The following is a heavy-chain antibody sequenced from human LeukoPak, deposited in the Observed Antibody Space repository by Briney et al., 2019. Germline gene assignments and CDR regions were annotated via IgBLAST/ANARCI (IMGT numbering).Heavy chain of an antibody. Sequence: SETLSLTCAVYGGSFSGYYWSWIRQPPGKGLEWIGEINHSGSTNYNPSLKSRVTISVDTSKNQFSLKLSSVTAADTAVYYCARGNRDGYNTWYYMDVWGKGTTVTASS. CDR1: GGSFSGYY. V-gene: IGHV4-34*01. CDR3: ARGNRDGYNTWYYMDV. J-gene: IGHJ6*03. CDR2: INHSGST. D-gene: IGHD5-24*01.